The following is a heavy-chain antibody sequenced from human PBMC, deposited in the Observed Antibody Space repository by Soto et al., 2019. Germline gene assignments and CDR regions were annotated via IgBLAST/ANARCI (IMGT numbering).Heavy chain of an antibody. V-gene: IGHV3-21*01. D-gene: IGHD1-20*01. CDR1: GFIFSDYT. CDR2: ISRGSDYI. Sequence: EVHLVESGGGLVKPGGSLRPTCAASGFIFSDYTMNWVRQAPGKGLEWVSSISRGSDYIFYADTVKGRFTISRDNARNSLYLQMTSLRAEDTAVYYCAKDSGCVNNACAYAPWGLGTLVTVSS. J-gene: IGHJ5*02. CDR3: AKDSGCVNNACAYAP.